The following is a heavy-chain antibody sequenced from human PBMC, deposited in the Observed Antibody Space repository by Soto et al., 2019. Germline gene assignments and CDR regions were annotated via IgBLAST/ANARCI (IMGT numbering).Heavy chain of an antibody. J-gene: IGHJ4*02. Sequence: EVQLVESGGGLVQPGGSLRLSCAASGFTFSSYWMHWVRQAPGKGLVWVSRINSDGSSTSYADSVKGRFTISRDNAKKTLYLQMNSLRAEHTAVYYCARDYDILTGYSHFDYWGQGTLVTVSS. CDR1: GFTFSSYW. CDR2: INSDGSST. V-gene: IGHV3-74*01. D-gene: IGHD3-9*01. CDR3: ARDYDILTGYSHFDY.